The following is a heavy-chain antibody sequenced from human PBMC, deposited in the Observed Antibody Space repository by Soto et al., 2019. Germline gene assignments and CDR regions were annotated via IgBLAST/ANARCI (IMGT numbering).Heavy chain of an antibody. CDR2: INHSGST. CDR3: ARLPGSSGDYFDS. Sequence: QVQLQQWGAGLLKPSETLSLTCAVSGGSFSGYYWSWIRQPPGKGLEWIGEINHSGSTNYNPSLKSRVTISIDQSKHQFSLKLNSVTAADTAVYYCARLPGSSGDYFDSWGQGTLVTVSS. D-gene: IGHD1-26*01. J-gene: IGHJ4*02. CDR1: GGSFSGYY. V-gene: IGHV4-34*01.